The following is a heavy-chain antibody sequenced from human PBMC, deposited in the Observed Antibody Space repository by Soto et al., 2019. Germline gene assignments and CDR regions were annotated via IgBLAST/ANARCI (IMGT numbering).Heavy chain of an antibody. CDR3: ARVLYRSGCSTGGFDP. D-gene: IGHD6-25*01. CDR1: GFTFSSYE. J-gene: IGHJ5*02. Sequence: GGSLRLSCAASGFTFSSYEMNWVRQAPGKGLEWVSYISSSGSTIYYADSVKGRFTISRDNAKNSLYLQMNSLRAEDTAVYYCARVLYRSGCSTGGFDPWGQGTLVTVSS. CDR2: ISSSGSTI. V-gene: IGHV3-48*03.